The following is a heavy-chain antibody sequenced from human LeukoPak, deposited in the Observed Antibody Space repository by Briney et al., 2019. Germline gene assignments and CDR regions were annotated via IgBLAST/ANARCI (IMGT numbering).Heavy chain of an antibody. D-gene: IGHD3-22*01. CDR1: GGSISSSSYY. Sequence: SETLSLTCTVSGGSISSSSYYWGWIRQPPGKGLEWIGSIYYSGSTYYNPSLKSRVTISVDTSKNQFSLKLSSVTAADTAVYYCARESSGYYHDAFDIWGQGTMVTVSS. J-gene: IGHJ3*02. CDR2: IYYSGST. V-gene: IGHV4-39*07. CDR3: ARESSGYYHDAFDI.